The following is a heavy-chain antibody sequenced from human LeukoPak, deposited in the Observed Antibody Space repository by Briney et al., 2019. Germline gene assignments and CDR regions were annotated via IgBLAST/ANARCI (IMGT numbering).Heavy chain of an antibody. V-gene: IGHV1-46*03. CDR1: GYTFTGYY. CDR2: INPSGGST. J-gene: IGHJ3*02. Sequence: ASVKVSCKASGYTFTGYYLHWVRQAPGQGLEWMGIINPSGGSTSYAQKFQGRVTMTRDTSTSTVYMELSSLRSEDTAVYYCARGLRDGYNSGAFDIWGQGTMVTVSS. D-gene: IGHD5-24*01. CDR3: ARGLRDGYNSGAFDI.